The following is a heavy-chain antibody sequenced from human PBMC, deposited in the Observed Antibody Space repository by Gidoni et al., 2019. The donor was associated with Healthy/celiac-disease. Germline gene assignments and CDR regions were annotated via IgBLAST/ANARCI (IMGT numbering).Heavy chain of an antibody. D-gene: IGHD6-13*01. CDR1: GFPFSSYA. J-gene: IGHJ4*02. CDR3: AKDLLWEAAAVVC. CDR2: ISGSGGSK. Sequence: EVQLLDSVGGLVQPGGSLRLSCAASGFPFSSYAMSWGRQAPGKGLEWVSAISGSGGSKYDADSVKGRFTISRDNSKNTLYLQMNSLRAEDTAVYYCAKDLLWEAAAVVCWGQGTLVTVSS. V-gene: IGHV3-23*01.